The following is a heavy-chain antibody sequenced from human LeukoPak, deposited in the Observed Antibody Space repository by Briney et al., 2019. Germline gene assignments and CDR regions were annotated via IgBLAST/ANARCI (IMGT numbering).Heavy chain of an antibody. D-gene: IGHD3-9*01. CDR1: GFTFSTFG. V-gene: IGHV3-30*03. J-gene: IGHJ4*02. CDR2: ISPDGNSE. Sequence: GGSLRLSCAASGFTFSTFGIHWVRQAPGKGLEWVAAISPDGNSEYYADSVKGRFTISRDNSKNTLYLQMNSLRAEDTAVYYCARDLGYDILTGYYSDWGQGTLVTVSS. CDR3: ARDLGYDILTGYYSD.